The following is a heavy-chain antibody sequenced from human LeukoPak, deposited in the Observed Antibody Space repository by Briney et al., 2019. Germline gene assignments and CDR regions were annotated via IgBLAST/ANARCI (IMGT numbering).Heavy chain of an antibody. D-gene: IGHD3-10*01. J-gene: IGHJ6*02. Sequence: PGGSLRLSCAASGFTFSNAWMSWVRQAPGKGLEWVGRIKSKTDGGTTDYTAPVKGRFTISRDDSKNTLYLQMNSLKTEDTAVYYCTTGHFDYYGSASYLANGMDVWGQGTTVTVSS. V-gene: IGHV3-15*01. CDR2: IKSKTDGGTT. CDR3: TTGHFDYYGSASYLANGMDV. CDR1: GFTFSNAW.